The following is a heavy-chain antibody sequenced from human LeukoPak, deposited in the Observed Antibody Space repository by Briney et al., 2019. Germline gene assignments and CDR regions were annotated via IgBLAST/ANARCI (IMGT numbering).Heavy chain of an antibody. V-gene: IGHV4-38-2*02. J-gene: IGHJ6*03. CDR1: GYSISSGYY. D-gene: IGHD3-16*01. Sequence: PSETLSLTCIVSGYSISSGYYWGWIRQPPGKGLEWIGSMYHSGSSYYNPSLKSRVTFSVDTSKNQFSLKLRSVTAADTAVYYCARETSQKGAHYMDVWGKGTTVTISS. CDR3: ARETSQKGAHYMDV. CDR2: MYHSGSS.